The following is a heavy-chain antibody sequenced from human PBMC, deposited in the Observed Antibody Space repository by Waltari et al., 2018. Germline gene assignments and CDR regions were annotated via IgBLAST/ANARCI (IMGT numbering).Heavy chain of an antibody. V-gene: IGHV4-38-2*01. J-gene: IGHJ4*02. D-gene: IGHD3-22*01. CDR2: IYHSGST. CDR1: GYSISSGYY. CDR3: ARADYDSSGYYWGAQYYFDY. Sequence: QVQLQESGPGLVKPSETLSLTCAVSGYSISSGYYWGWIRQPPGKGLEWIGRIYHSGSTSYNPSLKSRVTISVDTSKNQFSLKLSSVTAADTAVYYCARADYDSSGYYWGAQYYFDYWGQGTLVTVSS.